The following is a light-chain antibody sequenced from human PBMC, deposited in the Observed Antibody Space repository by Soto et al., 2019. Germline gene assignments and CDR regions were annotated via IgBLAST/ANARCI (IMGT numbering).Light chain of an antibody. CDR3: NSFTTTNTYI. CDR2: DVS. V-gene: IGLV2-14*03. CDR1: TSLVGGFDH. Sequence: QSFLTQPASVSRSPGPSIIISRTGATSLVGGFDHVSWYQQHPGKVPRLLIYDVSSRPSGVSDRFSGSKSGNTVSLTISGLQAEDEADYYCNSFTTTNTYIFGTGTKVTVL. J-gene: IGLJ1*01.